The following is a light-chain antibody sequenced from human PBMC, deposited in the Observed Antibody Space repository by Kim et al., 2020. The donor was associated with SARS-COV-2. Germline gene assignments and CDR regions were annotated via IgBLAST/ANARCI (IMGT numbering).Light chain of an antibody. CDR2: AAT. J-gene: IGKJ1*01. CDR1: QSISSY. V-gene: IGKV1-39*01. CDR3: QQSYSTPRT. Sequence: PSVGDTVTIACRASQSISSYLNCYQQKPGKAPKLLIYAATSLQSGVPSRFSGSGSGTDFTLTISSLQPEDFASYYCQQSYSTPRTFGQGTKVDIK.